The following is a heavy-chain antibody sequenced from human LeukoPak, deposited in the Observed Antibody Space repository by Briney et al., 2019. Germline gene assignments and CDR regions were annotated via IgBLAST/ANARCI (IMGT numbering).Heavy chain of an antibody. CDR2: INPDSGGT. J-gene: IGHJ4*02. CDR3: ARAVAALDY. CDR1: GYTFTGYY. Sequence: GASVKVSCKASGYTFTGYYMHWVRQAPGQGLEWMGWINPDSGGTNYAQKFQGRVTMTRDTSIRTAYMEVSRLRSEDTAVYYCARAVAALDYWGQGTLVTVSS. V-gene: IGHV1-2*02. D-gene: IGHD6-19*01.